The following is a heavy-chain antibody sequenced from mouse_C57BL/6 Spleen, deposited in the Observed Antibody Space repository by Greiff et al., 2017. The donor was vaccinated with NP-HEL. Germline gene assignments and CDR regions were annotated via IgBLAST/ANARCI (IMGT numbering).Heavy chain of an antibody. J-gene: IGHJ1*03. D-gene: IGHD1-1*01. CDR1: GYTFTSYW. Sequence: QVQLQQPGTELVKPGASVKLSCKASGYTFTSYWMHWVKQRPGQGLEWIGNINPSNGGTNYNEKFKSKATLTVDKSSSTAYMQLSSLTSEDSAVYYCARGEYYGSGYYWYFDVWGTGTTVTVSS. CDR2: INPSNGGT. CDR3: ARGEYYGSGYYWYFDV. V-gene: IGHV1-53*01.